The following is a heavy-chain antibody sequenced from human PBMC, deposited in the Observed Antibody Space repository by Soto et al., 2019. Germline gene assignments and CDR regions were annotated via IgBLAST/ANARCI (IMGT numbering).Heavy chain of an antibody. CDR1: GGSFSTYG. V-gene: IGHV1-69*13. CDR3: ARELDPYYGGNSLSLDY. D-gene: IGHD4-17*01. CDR2: TIPKFGTT. J-gene: IGHJ4*02. Sequence: QVQLVQSGAEVKKPGSSVKVSCKASGGSFSTYGINWVRLAPGQGLEWMGGTIPKFGTTNYAQKFQGRVTITADDSTNTAYMELNYLRSEDTAVYFCARELDPYYGGNSLSLDYWGQGTLVTVSS.